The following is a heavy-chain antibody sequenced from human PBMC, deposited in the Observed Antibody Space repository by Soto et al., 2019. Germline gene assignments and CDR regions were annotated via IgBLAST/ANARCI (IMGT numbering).Heavy chain of an antibody. Sequence: QVQLVQSGAEVKKPGSSVKVSCKASGGTFSSYAISWVRQAPGQGLEWMGGIIPIFGTANYAQKFQGRVTITAXGSLSXXYMERSSLRSEDTAVYYCARERTPYNWNDVGYFDYWGQGTLVTVSS. V-gene: IGHV1-69*12. CDR1: GGTFSSYA. CDR3: ARERTPYNWNDVGYFDY. CDR2: IIPIFGTA. J-gene: IGHJ4*02. D-gene: IGHD1-20*01.